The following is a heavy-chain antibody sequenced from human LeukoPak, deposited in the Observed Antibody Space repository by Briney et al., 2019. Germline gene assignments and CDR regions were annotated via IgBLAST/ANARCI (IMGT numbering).Heavy chain of an antibody. CDR1: GGSISSSSYY. CDR3: ARAWYGSGWAFDY. D-gene: IGHD6-19*01. J-gene: IGHJ4*02. Sequence: NPSETLSLTCTVSGGSISSSSYYWGWIRQPPGKGLEWIGSIFYSGSTSYNPSLKSRVTVSVDTSKNQFSLKLSSVTAADTAVYYCARAWYGSGWAFDYWGQGTLVTVSS. V-gene: IGHV4-39*07. CDR2: IFYSGST.